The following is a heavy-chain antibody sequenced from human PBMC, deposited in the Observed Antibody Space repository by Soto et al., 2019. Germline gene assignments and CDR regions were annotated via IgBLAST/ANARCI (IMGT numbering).Heavy chain of an antibody. J-gene: IGHJ6*02. CDR1: DYSFTSYW. Sequence: PGSSLKICCTGSDYSFTSYWISWVRQIRGKGLEWMGRIDPSDTYTNHSTSFQGHVTITAEKSISTAYLQWSSLKASDTAMYYCARHRRDFWSVNYGMDVWGQGTTVTVSS. V-gene: IGHV5-10-1*01. CDR3: ARHRRDFWSVNYGMDV. CDR2: IDPSDTYT. D-gene: IGHD3-3*01.